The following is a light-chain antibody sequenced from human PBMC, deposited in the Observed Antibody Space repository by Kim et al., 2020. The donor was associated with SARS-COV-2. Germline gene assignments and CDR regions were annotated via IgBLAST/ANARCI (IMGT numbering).Light chain of an antibody. CDR1: QDIRNR. V-gene: IGKV1-33*01. CDR3: QQDDNLPIT. CDR2: DAS. J-gene: IGKJ5*01. Sequence: AAVGDRVTITCQASQDIRNRLNWCQQKPGKAPKVLIYDASNLETGVPSRFSGSGSGTDFTFTITSLQPDDIATYYCQQDDNLPITFGQGTRLEIK.